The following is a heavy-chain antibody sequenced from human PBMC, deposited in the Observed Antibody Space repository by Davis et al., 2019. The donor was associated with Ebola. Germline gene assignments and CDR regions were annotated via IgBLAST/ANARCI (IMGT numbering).Heavy chain of an antibody. J-gene: IGHJ4*02. Sequence: ASVKVSCKASGYTFNIYGISWVRQAPGQGLEWMGWISAYNGNTNYAQKLQGRVTMTTDTSTSTAYMELRSLRSDDTAVYYCARDTTVTPLDYWGQGTLVTVSS. V-gene: IGHV1-18*01. CDR2: ISAYNGNT. D-gene: IGHD4-11*01. CDR3: ARDTTVTPLDY. CDR1: GYTFNIYG.